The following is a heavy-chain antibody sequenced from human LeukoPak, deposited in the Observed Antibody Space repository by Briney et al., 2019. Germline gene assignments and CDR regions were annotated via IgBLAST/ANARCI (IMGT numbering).Heavy chain of an antibody. D-gene: IGHD3-10*01. CDR3: ARSYGSGSYFDY. CDR2: IYYSGST. V-gene: IGHV4-59*08. Sequence: SETLSLTCTVSGGSISSYYWSWIRQPPGKGLEWIGYIYYSGSTNHNPSLKSRVTISVDTSKNQFSLKLSSVTAADTAVYYCARSYGSGSYFDYWGQGTLVTVPS. CDR1: GGSISSYY. J-gene: IGHJ4*02.